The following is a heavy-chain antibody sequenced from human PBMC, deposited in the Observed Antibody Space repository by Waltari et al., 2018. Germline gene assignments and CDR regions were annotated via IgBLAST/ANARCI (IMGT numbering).Heavy chain of an antibody. D-gene: IGHD2-8*01. CDR1: RLPSRTYA. CDR2: ISGSGGKT. V-gene: IGHV3-23*01. J-gene: IGHJ4*02. Sequence: EERLLDSGGGMVQPGGSLRLSGVDSRLPSRTYALSCVRQAPGKGLEWVSSISGSGGKTDYADSVKGRFTISRDNAKNSVYLQMDSLRTEDTAVYYCARLYNGVTTFDYWGQGILVTVSS. CDR3: ARLYNGVTTFDY.